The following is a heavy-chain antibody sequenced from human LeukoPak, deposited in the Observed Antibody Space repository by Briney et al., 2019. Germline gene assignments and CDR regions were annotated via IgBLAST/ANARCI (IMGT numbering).Heavy chain of an antibody. Sequence: SETLSLTXAVYGGSFSGYYWSWIRQPPGKGLEWIGELNHSGSTNYNPSLKSRVTISVDTSKNQFSLKLSSVTAADTAVYYCAREVRRDGYKNKGCDPWGQGTLVTVSS. CDR3: AREVRRDGYKNKGCDP. CDR2: LNHSGST. CDR1: GGSFSGYY. J-gene: IGHJ5*02. V-gene: IGHV4-34*01. D-gene: IGHD5-24*01.